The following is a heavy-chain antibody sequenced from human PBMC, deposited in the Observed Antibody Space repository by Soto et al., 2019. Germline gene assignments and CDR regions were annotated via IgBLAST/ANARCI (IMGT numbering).Heavy chain of an antibody. CDR3: ARDPSGWDYYYYYGMDV. D-gene: IGHD3-22*01. Sequence: PGGSLRLSCAASGFTFSSYSMNWVRQAPGKGLEWVSYISSSSSTIYYADSVKGRFTISRDNAKNSLYLQMNSLRDEDTAVYYCARDPSGWDYYYYYGMDVWGQGTTVTVSS. V-gene: IGHV3-48*02. J-gene: IGHJ6*02. CDR2: ISSSSSTI. CDR1: GFTFSSYS.